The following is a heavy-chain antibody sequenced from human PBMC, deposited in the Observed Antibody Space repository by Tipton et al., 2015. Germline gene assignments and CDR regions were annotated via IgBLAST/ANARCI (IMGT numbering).Heavy chain of an antibody. V-gene: IGHV4-30-2*01. CDR1: GGSFSSGVHS. CDR3: ARGGLDGFQV. J-gene: IGHJ1*01. D-gene: IGHD3/OR15-3a*01. CDR2: IYDSGSI. Sequence: TLSLTCTVSGGSFSSGVHSWNWVRRPPGKGLEWLGNIYDSGSISYNPSLKSRVTISVDRSRRQYFLRLTSVTAADSAVYFCARGGLDGFQVWGQGTPVTVSS.